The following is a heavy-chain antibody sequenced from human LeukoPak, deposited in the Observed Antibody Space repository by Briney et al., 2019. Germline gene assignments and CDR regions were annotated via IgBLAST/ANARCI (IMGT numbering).Heavy chain of an antibody. CDR3: ARVSGSRNYYFGAFDI. CDR2: IYSDESTT. Sequence: PGGSLRLSCAAPGFTFSDYWMHWVRQAPGKGLEWVSRIYSDESTTYYADSVKGRFTISRDNAKNTLYLQMNSLRAEDTAMYYCARVSGSRNYYFGAFDIWGQGTMVTVSS. D-gene: IGHD3-10*01. V-gene: IGHV3-74*01. CDR1: GFTFSDYW. J-gene: IGHJ3*02.